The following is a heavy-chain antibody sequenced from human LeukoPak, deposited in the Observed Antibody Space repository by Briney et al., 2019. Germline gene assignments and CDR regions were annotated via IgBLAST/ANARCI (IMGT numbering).Heavy chain of an antibody. V-gene: IGHV4-34*01. CDR3: ASSAYQLLYERYYYYYYGMDV. CDR1: GGSFSGYY. D-gene: IGHD2-2*02. J-gene: IGHJ6*02. CDR2: NNHSGST. Sequence: SETLSLTCAVYGGSFSGYYWSWIRQPPGKGLEWIGENNHSGSTNYNPSLKSRVTISVDTSKNQFSLKLSAVTAADTAVYYCASSAYQLLYERYYYYYYGMDVWGQGTTVTVSS.